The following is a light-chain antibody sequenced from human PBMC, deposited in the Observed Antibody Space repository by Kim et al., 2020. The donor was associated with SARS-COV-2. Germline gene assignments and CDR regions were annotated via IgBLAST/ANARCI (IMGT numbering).Light chain of an antibody. CDR2: RAS. CDR3: QQYRTYPPLT. V-gene: IGKV1-5*03. Sequence: FIGDRVTITCLASQSISDWLAWYQQKPGRAPKLLIYRASRLDSGVPSRFSGSGSETEFSLTISSLQPDDFATYYCQQYRTYPPLTFGGGTKVDIK. J-gene: IGKJ4*01. CDR1: QSISDW.